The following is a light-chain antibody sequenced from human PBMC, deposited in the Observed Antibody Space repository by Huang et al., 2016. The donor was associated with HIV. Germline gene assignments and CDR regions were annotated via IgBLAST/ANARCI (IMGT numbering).Light chain of an antibody. CDR2: DAS. J-gene: IGKJ3*01. CDR3: QQSYSTPR. V-gene: IGKV1-39*01. CDR1: QTVNIF. Sequence: DIQLTQSPSALSASVGDRVTITYRASQTVNIFLNWYQQQPGKAPKLLIYDASNLQSGVPSRFSGGGSGTDFTLTISSLQPEDFALYYCQQSYSTPRFGPGTRVYMK.